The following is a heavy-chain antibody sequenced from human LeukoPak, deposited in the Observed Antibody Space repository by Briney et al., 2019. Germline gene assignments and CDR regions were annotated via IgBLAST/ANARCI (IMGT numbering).Heavy chain of an antibody. V-gene: IGHV3-43D*03. CDR1: GFTFDDYA. D-gene: IGHD1-26*01. CDR3: AKDISAGSYSYFDY. J-gene: IGHJ4*02. CDR2: ISRDGGST. Sequence: GGSLRLSCAASGFTFDDYAMHWVRQAPGKGLEWVSLISRDGGSTYYADSVKGRFTISRDNSKNSLYLQMNSLRAEDTALYYCAKDISAGSYSYFDYWGQGTLVTVSS.